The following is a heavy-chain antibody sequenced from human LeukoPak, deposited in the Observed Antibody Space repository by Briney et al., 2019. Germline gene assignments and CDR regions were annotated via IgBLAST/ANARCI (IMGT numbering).Heavy chain of an antibody. CDR3: ARVFSTEYYFDY. CDR1: GYTFTSYG. CDR2: ISAYNGNT. Sequence: ASVKVSCKASGYTFTSYGISWVRQAPGQGLEWMGWISAYNGNTNYAQKLQGIVTMTTDTSTSTAYMELRSLRSDDTAVYYCARVFSTEYYFDYWGQGTLVTVSS. D-gene: IGHD3-9*01. V-gene: IGHV1-18*01. J-gene: IGHJ4*02.